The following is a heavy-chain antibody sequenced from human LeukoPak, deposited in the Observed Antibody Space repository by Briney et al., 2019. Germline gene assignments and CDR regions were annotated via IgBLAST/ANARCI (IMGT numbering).Heavy chain of an antibody. D-gene: IGHD3-3*01. J-gene: IGHJ4*02. CDR3: AREALDVWAGVVTLGRLDY. CDR2: MNGNSGNT. Sequence: ASVKVSCTASGYTFTSYDINWVRQATGQGLEWVAWMNGNSGNTGYAEKFQGRVTITADESTNTAYMELSSLRSEDTAVYYCAREALDVWAGVVTLGRLDYWAQGTLVPVSS. V-gene: IGHV1-8*02. CDR1: GYTFTSYD.